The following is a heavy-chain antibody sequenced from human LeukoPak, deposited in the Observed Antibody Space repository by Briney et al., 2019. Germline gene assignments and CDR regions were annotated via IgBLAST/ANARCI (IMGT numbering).Heavy chain of an antibody. Sequence: PSETLSLTCTVSGGSISSYYWSWIRQPPGKGLEWIGYIYYSGSTNYNPSLKSRVTMSVDTSKNQFSLKLSSVTAADTAVYYCARSGYQSTNFDYWGQGTLVTVSS. CDR1: GGSISSYY. V-gene: IGHV4-59*01. D-gene: IGHD3-22*01. J-gene: IGHJ4*02. CDR3: ARSGYQSTNFDY. CDR2: IYYSGST.